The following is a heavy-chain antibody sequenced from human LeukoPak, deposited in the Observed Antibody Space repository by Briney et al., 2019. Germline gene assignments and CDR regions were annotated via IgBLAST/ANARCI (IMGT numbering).Heavy chain of an antibody. Sequence: SETLSLTCTVSGGSVSGSYWNWIRQPAGRGLEWIGRIYSTGSTTYNPPLESRVTMSVDTSKNQFSLKLFSVTAADTAVFYCARDLGGYNYGYSFDYWGQGTLVTVSS. V-gene: IGHV4-4*07. J-gene: IGHJ4*02. D-gene: IGHD5-18*01. CDR2: IYSTGST. CDR1: GGSVSGSY. CDR3: ARDLGGYNYGYSFDY.